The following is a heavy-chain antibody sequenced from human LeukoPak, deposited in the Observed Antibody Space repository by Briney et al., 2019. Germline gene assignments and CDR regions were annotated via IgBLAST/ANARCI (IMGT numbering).Heavy chain of an antibody. J-gene: IGHJ4*02. CDR3: ARGPYYYGSGSYWDPDY. D-gene: IGHD3-10*01. Sequence: ASVKVSCKASGYTFTGYYMHWVRQAPGQGPEWMGWINPNSGGTNYAQKFQGRVTMTRDTSISTAYMELSRLRSDDTAVYYCARGPYYYGSGSYWDPDYWGQGTLVTVSS. CDR2: INPNSGGT. CDR1: GYTFTGYY. V-gene: IGHV1-2*02.